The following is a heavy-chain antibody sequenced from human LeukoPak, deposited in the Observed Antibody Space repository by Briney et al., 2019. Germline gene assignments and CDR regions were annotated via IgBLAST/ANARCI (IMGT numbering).Heavy chain of an antibody. CDR3: AKGWNYYGSGSYFIKGGDYFDY. V-gene: IGHV3-9*01. CDR2: ISWNSGSI. D-gene: IGHD3-10*01. Sequence: GRSLRLSCAASGFTFDDYAMHWVRQAPGKGLEWVSGISWNSGSIGYADSVKGRFTISRDNAKNSLYLQMNGLRAEDTALYYCAKGWNYYGSGSYFIKGGDYFDYWGQGTLVTVSS. J-gene: IGHJ4*02. CDR1: GFTFDDYA.